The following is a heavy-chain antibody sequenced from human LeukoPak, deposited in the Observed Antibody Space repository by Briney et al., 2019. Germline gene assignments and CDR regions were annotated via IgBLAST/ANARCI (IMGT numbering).Heavy chain of an antibody. Sequence: SETLPLTCTVSGGSISSYYWSWIRQPPGKGLEWIGYIYYSGSTNYNPSLKSRVTISVDTSKNQFSLKLSSVTAADTAVYYCARNVLLWFGELSAGWFDPWGQGTLVTVSS. D-gene: IGHD3-10*01. CDR2: IYYSGST. V-gene: IGHV4-59*01. CDR1: GGSISSYY. CDR3: ARNVLLWFGELSAGWFDP. J-gene: IGHJ5*02.